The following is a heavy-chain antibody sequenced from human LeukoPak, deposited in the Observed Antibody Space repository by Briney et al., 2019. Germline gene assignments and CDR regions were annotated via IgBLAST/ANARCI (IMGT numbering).Heavy chain of an antibody. V-gene: IGHV1-69*05. Sequence: ASMKVSCKASGGTFSSYAISWVRQAPGQGLEWMGGIIPIFGTANYAQKFQGRVTITTDESTSTAYMELSSLRSEDTAVYYCAASVDGSSWYGDYWGQGTLVTVSS. D-gene: IGHD6-13*01. J-gene: IGHJ4*02. CDR2: IIPIFGTA. CDR3: AASVDGSSWYGDY. CDR1: GGTFSSYA.